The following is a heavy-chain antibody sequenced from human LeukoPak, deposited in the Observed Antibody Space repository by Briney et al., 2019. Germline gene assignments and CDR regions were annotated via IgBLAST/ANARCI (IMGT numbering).Heavy chain of an antibody. CDR3: ARFEIGVDYYETTGGFDY. CDR2: IYYSGST. Sequence: SETLSLTCTVSGGSISGYYWSWIRQPPGKGLEWIGYIYYSGSTNYNPSLKSRVTMSVDTSKNQFSLMLSSVTAADTAVYYCARFEIGVDYYETTGGFDYWGQGTLVTVSS. CDR1: GGSISGYY. V-gene: IGHV4-59*01. J-gene: IGHJ4*02. D-gene: IGHD3-22*01.